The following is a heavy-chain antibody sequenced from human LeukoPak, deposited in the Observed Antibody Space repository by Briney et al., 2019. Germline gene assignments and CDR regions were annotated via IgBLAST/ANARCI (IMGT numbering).Heavy chain of an antibody. D-gene: IGHD3-10*01. J-gene: IGHJ6*03. CDR1: GFTFSSYA. CDR2: ISSSSSTI. V-gene: IGHV3-48*02. Sequence: GGSLRLSCAASGFTFSSYAMSWVRQAPGKGLEWVSYISSSSSTIYYADSVKGRFTISRDNAKNSLYLQMNSLRDEDTAVYYCARATSRSYYYYYYMDVWGKGTTVTVSS. CDR3: ARATSRSYYYYYYMDV.